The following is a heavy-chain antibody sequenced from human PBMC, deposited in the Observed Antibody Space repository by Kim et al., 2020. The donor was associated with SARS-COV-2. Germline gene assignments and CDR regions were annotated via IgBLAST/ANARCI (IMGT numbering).Heavy chain of an antibody. Sequence: GGSLRLSCAASGFTFSSYGMHWVRQAPGKGLEWVAVIWYDGSNKYYADSVKGRFTISRDNSKNTLYLQMNSLRAEDTAVYYCARDRVVPAAIEFGSYGMAVWGPGGTVTVSS. CDR2: IWYDGSNK. CDR1: GFTFSSYG. J-gene: IGHJ6*02. V-gene: IGHV3-33*01. CDR3: ARDRVVPAAIEFGSYGMAV. D-gene: IGHD2-2*02.